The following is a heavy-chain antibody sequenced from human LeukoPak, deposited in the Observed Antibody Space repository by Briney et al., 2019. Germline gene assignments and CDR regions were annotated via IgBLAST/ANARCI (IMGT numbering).Heavy chain of an antibody. D-gene: IGHD1-1*01. V-gene: IGHV1-2*04. CDR1: GYTFTGYY. CDR3: AAGTVDLYKW. Sequence: ASVNVSCKASGYTFTGYYMHWVRQAPGQGLEWMGWINPNSGGTNYAQKFQGWVTMTRDTSISTAYMELSRLRSEDTAVYYCAAGTVDLYKWWGQGTLVTVSS. CDR2: INPNSGGT. J-gene: IGHJ4*02.